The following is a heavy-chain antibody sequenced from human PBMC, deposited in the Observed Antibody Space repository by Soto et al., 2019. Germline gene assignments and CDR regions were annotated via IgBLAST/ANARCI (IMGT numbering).Heavy chain of an antibody. CDR1: GYTFTSYG. V-gene: IGHV1-18*01. J-gene: IGHJ4*02. CDR2: ISAYNGNT. D-gene: IGHD2-8*01. CDR3: ARVSGPSLYCTNGVCPGYFDY. Sequence: GASVKVSCKASGYTFTSYGISWVRQAPGQGLEWMGWISAYNGNTNYAQKLQGRVTMTTDTSTSTAYMELRSLRSDDTAVYYCARVSGPSLYCTNGVCPGYFDYWGQGTLVTV.